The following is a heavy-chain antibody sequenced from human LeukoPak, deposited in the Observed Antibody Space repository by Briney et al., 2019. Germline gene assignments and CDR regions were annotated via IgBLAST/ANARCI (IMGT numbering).Heavy chain of an antibody. CDR1: GFTFSNYA. D-gene: IGHD5-24*01. CDR3: AKRLWGDGYNYFDY. J-gene: IGHJ4*02. V-gene: IGHV3-23*01. Sequence: GGSLRLSCAASGFTFSNYAMSWVRQAPGKGLEWVSAISGSGGSTYYADSVKGRFTISRDNSKNTLYLQMNSLRAEDTAVYYCAKRLWGDGYNYFDYWGPGSLVTVSS. CDR2: ISGSGGST.